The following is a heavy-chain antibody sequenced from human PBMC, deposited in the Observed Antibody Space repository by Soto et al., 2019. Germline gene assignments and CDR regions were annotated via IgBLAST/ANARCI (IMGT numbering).Heavy chain of an antibody. Sequence: QVQLQQWGAGLLKPSETLSLTCAVYGGSFSGYFWSWIRQPPGKGLEWIGETDHRGTTNYNPSLRSRVTMSVDTSKNQFSLKVNSMAAADAAVYYCACITLIRGRPYMDGWGKGTTVTVSS. CDR3: ACITLIRGRPYMDG. CDR1: GGSFSGYF. V-gene: IGHV4-34*01. CDR2: TDHRGTT. J-gene: IGHJ6*03. D-gene: IGHD3-10*01.